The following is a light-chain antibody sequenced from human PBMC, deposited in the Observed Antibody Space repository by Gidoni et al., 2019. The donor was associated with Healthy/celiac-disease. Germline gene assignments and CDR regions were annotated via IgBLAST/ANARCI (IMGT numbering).Light chain of an antibody. CDR2: DSS. CDR3: QQRSNWLT. J-gene: IGKJ4*02. CDR1: QSVSSY. Sequence: ENVFTQSPATLSLSPGERATLSCTASQSVSSYLAWYQQKPGQAPRLLIYDSSIRATGIPARFSGSGSGTDFTLTISLLEPEDFAVYYCQQRSNWLTFGGGTKVEIK. V-gene: IGKV3-11*01.